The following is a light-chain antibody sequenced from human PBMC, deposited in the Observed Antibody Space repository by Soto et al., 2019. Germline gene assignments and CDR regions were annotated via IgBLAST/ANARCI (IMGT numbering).Light chain of an antibody. CDR2: SND. V-gene: IGLV1-44*01. Sequence: QCVLTQPPSASGTPGQRVTISCSGSNSNIGSNTVNWYQQLPGTAPKLLIYSNDQRPSGVPDRFSGSKSGTSASLAISGLQSEDEADYYCAAWDDSLNGVVFGGGTQLTVL. CDR1: NSNIGSNT. CDR3: AAWDDSLNGVV. J-gene: IGLJ7*01.